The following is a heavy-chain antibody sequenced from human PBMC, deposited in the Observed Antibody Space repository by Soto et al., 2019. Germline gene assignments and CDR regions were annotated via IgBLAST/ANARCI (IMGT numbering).Heavy chain of an antibody. V-gene: IGHV1-69*13. CDR2: IIPIFGTA. CDR3: ARLRYSSGWSYYYYGMDV. J-gene: IGHJ6*02. CDR1: GGTFSSYA. Sequence: SVKVSCKASGGTFSSYAISWVRQAPGQGLEWMGGIIPIFGTANYAQKFQGRVTITADESTSTAYMELSSPRSEDAAVYYCARLRYSSGWSYYYYGMDVWGQGTTVTVSS. D-gene: IGHD6-19*01.